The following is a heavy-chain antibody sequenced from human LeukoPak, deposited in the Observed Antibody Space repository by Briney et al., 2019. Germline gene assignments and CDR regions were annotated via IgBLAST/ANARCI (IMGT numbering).Heavy chain of an antibody. D-gene: IGHD3-10*01. J-gene: IGHJ4*02. CDR3: ARDYASYYYGSGSFDY. V-gene: IGHV3-48*01. CDR1: GFTFSSYS. Sequence: LGGSLRLSCAASGFTFSSYSMNWVRQAPGKGLEWVSYISSSSSTIYYADSVKGRFTISRDNAKNSLYLQMNSLRAEDTAVYYCARDYASYYYGSGSFDYWGQGTLVTVSS. CDR2: ISSSSSTI.